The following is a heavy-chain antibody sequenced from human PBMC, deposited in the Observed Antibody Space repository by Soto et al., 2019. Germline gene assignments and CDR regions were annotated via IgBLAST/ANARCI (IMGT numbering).Heavy chain of an antibody. CDR1: GFTFSSYA. CDR3: ARVGAGLCGGDCYSNFDY. D-gene: IGHD2-21*02. Sequence: QVQLVESGGGVVQPGRSLRLSCAASGFTFSSYAMHWVRQAQGKGLEWVAVISYDGSNKYYADSVKGRFTISRDNSKNTLYLQMNSLRAEDTAVYYCARVGAGLCGGDCYSNFDYWGQGTLVTVSS. V-gene: IGHV3-30-3*01. CDR2: ISYDGSNK. J-gene: IGHJ4*02.